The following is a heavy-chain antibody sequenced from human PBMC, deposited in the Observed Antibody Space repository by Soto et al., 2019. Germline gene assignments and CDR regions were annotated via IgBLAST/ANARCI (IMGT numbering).Heavy chain of an antibody. V-gene: IGHV3-48*02. CDR1: GFTFSSYS. J-gene: IGHJ6*02. CDR3: ARDPRLIWIGYERYYYYYYVMAF. D-gene: IGHD5-12*01. CDR2: ISSSSSTI. Sequence: GGSLRLSCAASGFTFSSYSMNWVRQAPGKGLEWVSYISSSSSTIYYADSVKGRFTISRDNAKNSLYLQMNSLRDEDTAVYYCARDPRLIWIGYERYYYYYYVMAFWGQRTKVTVSS.